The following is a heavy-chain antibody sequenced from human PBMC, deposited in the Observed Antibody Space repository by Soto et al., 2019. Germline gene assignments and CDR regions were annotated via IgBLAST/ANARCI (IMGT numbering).Heavy chain of an antibody. CDR2: ISAYNGNT. V-gene: IGHV1-18*01. D-gene: IGHD3-10*01. J-gene: IGHJ4*02. CDR1: GYTFTSYG. CDR3: ARVHFFITMVRGVVDY. Sequence: QVQLVQSGAEVKKPGASVKVSCKASGYTFTSYGISWVRQAPGQGLEWMGWISAYNGNTNYGQKLQGRVTMTTDTSTGTAYMEVRSLRSDDTAVYYCARVHFFITMVRGVVDYWGQGTLVTVSS.